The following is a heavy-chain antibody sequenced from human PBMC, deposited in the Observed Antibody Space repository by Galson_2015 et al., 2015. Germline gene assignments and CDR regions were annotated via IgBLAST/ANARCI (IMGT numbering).Heavy chain of an antibody. D-gene: IGHD3-10*01. V-gene: IGHV1-3*01. Sequence: SVKVSCKASGYKFTTYAMHWVRQAPGQRLEWMGWINAGNGDTKYSQKFQGRVNITRETSANTAYMELSSLRSEETAVYYCARASVDVTMVRGVRIYYYGMDVWGQRTTVTVSS. CDR1: GYKFTTYA. CDR3: ARASVDVTMVRGVRIYYYGMDV. CDR2: INAGNGDT. J-gene: IGHJ6*02.